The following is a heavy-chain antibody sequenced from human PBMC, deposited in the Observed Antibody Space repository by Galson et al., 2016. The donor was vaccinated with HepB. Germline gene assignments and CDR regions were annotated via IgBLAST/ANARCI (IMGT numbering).Heavy chain of an antibody. CDR3: ARVRAGGDSKFNINWRPHLYYLYAMDV. D-gene: IGHD3-22*01. J-gene: IGHJ6*02. V-gene: IGHV3-23*01. Sequence: SLRLSCAASGFTFRSYAMSWVRQAPGKGLEWVSVLSGSSSRPYYADSVKGRFTISRDNSKNTLYLQMNSLRGEDSALYYCARVRAGGDSKFNINWRPHLYYLYAMDVGGQGTTVTVSS. CDR2: LSGSSSRP. CDR1: GFTFRSYA.